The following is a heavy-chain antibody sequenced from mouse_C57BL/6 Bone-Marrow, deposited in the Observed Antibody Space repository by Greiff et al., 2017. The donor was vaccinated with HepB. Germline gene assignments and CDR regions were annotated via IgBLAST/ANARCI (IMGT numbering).Heavy chain of an antibody. CDR1: GFTFTTYA. D-gene: IGHD1-1*02. J-gene: IGHJ3*01. Sequence: EVKLLESGGGLVQPKGSLKLSCAASGFTFTTYAMHWVRQAPGKGLEWVARIRSKSSNYATYYDDSVKDRFTISRDDSQSILYLQMNNMKTEDTAVYYCLRGWRGVGFAYWGQGTLVTVSA. V-gene: IGHV10-3*01. CDR3: LRGWRGVGFAY. CDR2: IRSKSSNYAT.